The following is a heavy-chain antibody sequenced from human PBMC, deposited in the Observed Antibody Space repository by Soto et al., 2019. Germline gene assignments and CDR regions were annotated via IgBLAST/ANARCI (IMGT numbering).Heavy chain of an antibody. V-gene: IGHV3-13*05. D-gene: IGHD2-2*02. CDR1: GFTFRNYD. CDR2: ISAAGDP. J-gene: IGHJ6*02. CDR3: ARTECSSIPCYTAYYYYGLDV. Sequence: EVQLVESGGGLVQPGGSLRLSCEASGFTFRNYDMHWVRQGTGKGLEWVSGISAAGDPDYADSVEGRFTISRDNAKNSLYLQMNSLRAEDTGVYYCARTECSSIPCYTAYYYYGLDVWGQGTTVTVS.